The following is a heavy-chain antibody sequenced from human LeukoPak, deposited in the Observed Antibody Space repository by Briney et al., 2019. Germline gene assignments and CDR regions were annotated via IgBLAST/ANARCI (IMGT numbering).Heavy chain of an antibody. J-gene: IGHJ4*02. CDR2: ITPIFGTA. CDR1: GGTFSSYA. CDR3: ARGFDSQRADY. Sequence: GASVKVSCKASGGTFSSYAISWVRQAPGQGLEWMGGITPIFGTANYAQKFQGRVTITADESTSTAYMELSSLRSEDTAVYYCARGFDSQRADYWGQGTLVTVSS. D-gene: IGHD3-9*01. V-gene: IGHV1-69*13.